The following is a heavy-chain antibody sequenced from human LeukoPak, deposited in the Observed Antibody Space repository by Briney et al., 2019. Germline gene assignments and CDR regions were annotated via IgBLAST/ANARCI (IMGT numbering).Heavy chain of an antibody. CDR2: INYGGSST. Sequence: GGSLRLSCSVSGFTSSTYVMHWVRQAPGKGLEWVSIINYGGSSTFYLDSVKGRFTISRDNSKNTVYLQMNNLGAEDTAVYYCAKGYGGYVPNSRVLDYWGQGTLVTVSS. CDR3: AKGYGGYVPNSRVLDY. D-gene: IGHD5-12*01. V-gene: IGHV3-NL1*01. J-gene: IGHJ4*02. CDR1: GFTSSTYV.